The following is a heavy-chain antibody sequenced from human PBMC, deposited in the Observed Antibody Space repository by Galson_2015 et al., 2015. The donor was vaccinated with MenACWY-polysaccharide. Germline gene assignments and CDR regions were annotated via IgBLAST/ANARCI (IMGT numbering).Heavy chain of an antibody. CDR2: IQYDGTNK. D-gene: IGHD2-15*01. J-gene: IGHJ3*02. CDR1: GIRFSGSG. Sequence: SLRLSCAASGIRFSGSGMHWVRQAPDKGLEWVAVIQYDGTNKVYADSVKGRFTISRDNSRNTLYLEMNSLRAEDTAVYYCAREGSRIVFHAFDTWGQGTMVTVSS. CDR3: AREGSRIVFHAFDT. V-gene: IGHV3-33*01.